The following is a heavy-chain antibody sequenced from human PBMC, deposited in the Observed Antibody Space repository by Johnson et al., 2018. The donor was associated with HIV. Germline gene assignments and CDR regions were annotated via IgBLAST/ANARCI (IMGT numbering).Heavy chain of an antibody. J-gene: IGHJ3*02. D-gene: IGHD6-13*01. Sequence: VQLVESGGGVVQPGGSLRLSCAASGFTFSSYAMSWVRQAPGKGLEWVSAISSSGSTIYYADSVKGRFTISRDNAKNSLYLQMNSLRAEDTAVYYCARDRRQQLVPGGAFDIWGQGTMVTVSS. V-gene: IGHV3-48*04. CDR3: ARDRRQQLVPGGAFDI. CDR1: GFTFSSYA. CDR2: ISSSGSTI.